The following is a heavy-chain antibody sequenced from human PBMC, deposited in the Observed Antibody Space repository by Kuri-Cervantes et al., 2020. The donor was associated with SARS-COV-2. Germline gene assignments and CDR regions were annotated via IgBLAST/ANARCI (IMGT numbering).Heavy chain of an antibody. V-gene: IGHV1-2*02. CDR1: GYTFTGYY. J-gene: IGHJ4*02. CDR2: INPNSGVT. Sequence: GESLKISCKASGYTFTGYYMHWVRQAPGQGLEWMGWINPNSGVTNYAQKFQGRVTMTRDTSISTAYIELSRLRSDDTAVYYCAREGYSSSSGRFDYWGQGTLVTVSS. CDR3: AREGYSSSSGRFDY. D-gene: IGHD6-6*01.